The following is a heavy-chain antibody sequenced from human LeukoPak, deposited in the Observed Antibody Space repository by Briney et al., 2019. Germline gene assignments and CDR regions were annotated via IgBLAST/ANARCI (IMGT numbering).Heavy chain of an antibody. Sequence: PGGPLRLSCAASGFTFDDYGMSWVRQAPGKGLEWVSGINWNGGSTGYADSVKGRFTISRDNAKNSLYLQMNSLRAEDTALYYCARGLYYYDSSGYYYLGYWGQGTLVTVSS. D-gene: IGHD3-22*01. J-gene: IGHJ4*02. CDR2: INWNGGST. CDR1: GFTFDDYG. V-gene: IGHV3-20*04. CDR3: ARGLYYYDSSGYYYLGY.